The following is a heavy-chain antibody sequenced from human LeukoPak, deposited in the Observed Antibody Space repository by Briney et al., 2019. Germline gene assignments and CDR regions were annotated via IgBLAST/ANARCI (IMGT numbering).Heavy chain of an antibody. CDR3: ARDDSSSWYGNWFDP. CDR2: IIPIFGIA. CDR1: GGTFSSYA. J-gene: IGHJ5*02. V-gene: IGHV1-69*04. D-gene: IGHD6-13*01. Sequence: ASVKVSCKASGGTFSSYAISWVRQPPGQGLEWMGRIIPIFGIANYAQKFQGRVTITADKSTSTAYMELSSLRSEDTAVYYCARDDSSSWYGNWFDPWGQGTLVTVSS.